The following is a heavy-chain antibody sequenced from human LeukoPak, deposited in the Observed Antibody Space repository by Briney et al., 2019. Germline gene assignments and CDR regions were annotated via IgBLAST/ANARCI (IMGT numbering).Heavy chain of an antibody. CDR2: IRYDGSNK. Sequence: GGSLRLSCAASGFTFSSYGMHWVRQAPGKGLEWVAFIRYDGSNKYYADSVKGRFTISRDNSKNTLYLQMNSLRAEDTAVYYCARDHRGGVVVAATPPEFDYWGQGTLVTVSS. J-gene: IGHJ4*02. V-gene: IGHV3-30*02. CDR1: GFTFSSYG. CDR3: ARDHRGGVVVAATPPEFDY. D-gene: IGHD2-15*01.